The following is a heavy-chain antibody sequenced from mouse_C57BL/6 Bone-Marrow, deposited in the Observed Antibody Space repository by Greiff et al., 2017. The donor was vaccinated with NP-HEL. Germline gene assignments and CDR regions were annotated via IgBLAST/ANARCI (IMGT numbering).Heavy chain of an antibody. CDR1: GYTFTDYE. J-gene: IGHJ4*01. CDR2: IDPETGGT. CDR3: TRSRRRDAMDY. Sequence: QVQLKESGAELVRPGASVTLSCKASGYTFTDYEMHWVKQTPVHGLEWIGAIDPETGGTAYNQKFKGKAILTADKSSSTAYMELRSLTSEDSAVYYCTRSRRRDAMDYWGQGTSVTVSS. V-gene: IGHV1-15*01.